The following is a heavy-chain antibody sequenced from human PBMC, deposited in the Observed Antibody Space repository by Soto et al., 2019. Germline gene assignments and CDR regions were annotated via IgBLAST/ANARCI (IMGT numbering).Heavy chain of an antibody. CDR1: VFSVISCYDY. Sequence: SDTLSLTCTFSVFSVISCYDYLGFIRQPPGNGLDLIVYIYYIFSTYYNPSLKIPGTISLDTSKNQFSLKLTSVTSADTAVYYCGERHSSYGLDYWGQGTLVTVSS. D-gene: IGHD3-10*01. CDR3: GERHSSYGLDY. CDR2: IYYIFST. J-gene: IGHJ4*02. V-gene: IGHV4-30-4*02.